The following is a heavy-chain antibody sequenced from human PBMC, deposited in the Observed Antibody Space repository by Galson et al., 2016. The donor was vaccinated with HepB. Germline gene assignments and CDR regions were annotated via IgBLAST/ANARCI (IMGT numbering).Heavy chain of an antibody. D-gene: IGHD6-25*01. CDR1: GFMFSTYG. J-gene: IGHJ4*02. CDR2: ISYDGSIK. Sequence: SLRLSCAASGFMFSTYGMHWVRLAPGKGLEWVAFISYDGSIKYYRDSWKGRVTISRDNSKNTLYLDMNSPRVEDTGGFYRARALAAAGPGWGRPVDFWGQGTLLTVSS. CDR3: ARALAAAGPGWGRPVDF. V-gene: IGHV3-33*01.